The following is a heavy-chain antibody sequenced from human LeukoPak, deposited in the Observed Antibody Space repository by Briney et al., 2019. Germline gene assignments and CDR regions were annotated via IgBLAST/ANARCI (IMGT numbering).Heavy chain of an antibody. CDR2: ISAYNGNT. CDR3: ARDWGYSGYDAITFDY. J-gene: IGHJ4*02. CDR1: GYTFTSYG. V-gene: IGHV1-18*01. Sequence: ASVKVSCKASGYTFTSYGISWVRQAPGQGLEWMGWISAYNGNTNYAQKLQGRVTMTTDTSTSTAYMELRSLGSDDPAVYYGARDWGYSGYDAITFDYWGQGPLVTVSS. D-gene: IGHD5-12*01.